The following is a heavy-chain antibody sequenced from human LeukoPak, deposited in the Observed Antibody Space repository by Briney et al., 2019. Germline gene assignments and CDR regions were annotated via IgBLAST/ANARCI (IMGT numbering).Heavy chain of an antibody. V-gene: IGHV4-59*01. CDR3: AREIAGFSDY. J-gene: IGHJ4*02. CDR2: IYDSGST. Sequence: SETLSLTCTVSGGSISNYYWSWIRQPPGKGLEWIGYIYDSGSTNYNPSPKSRVTISVDTSKNQFSLKLSSVTAADTAVYYCAREIAGFSDYWGQGTLVTVSS. CDR1: GGSISNYY. D-gene: IGHD3-9*01.